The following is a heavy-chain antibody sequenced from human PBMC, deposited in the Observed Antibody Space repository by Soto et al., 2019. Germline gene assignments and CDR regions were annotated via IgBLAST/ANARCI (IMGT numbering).Heavy chain of an antibody. CDR2: ISDAGERT. CDR3: AKDYSSVWSRGIDV. D-gene: IGHD6-19*01. V-gene: IGHV3-23*01. J-gene: IGHJ4*02. CDR1: GFTFSNHA. Sequence: LRLSCAATGFTFSNHAMSWVRRAAGKGLEWVSGISDAGERTYYADSVRGRFTVSRDNSKNTLYLQMNTLRAEDTAVYYCAKDYSSVWSRGIDVWGQGILVTVSS.